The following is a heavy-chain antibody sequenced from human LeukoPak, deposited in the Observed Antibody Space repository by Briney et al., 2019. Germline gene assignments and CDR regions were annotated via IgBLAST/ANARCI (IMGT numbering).Heavy chain of an antibody. Sequence: SETLSLTCTVSGGSISSSSYYWGWIRQPPGTGLEWIGSIYYSGSTYYNPSLKSRVTISVDTSQNQFSLRLSSVTDADMAVYYCSKRDCSRTSCFYWYFDHWGRGTLLTVSS. CDR2: IYYSGST. D-gene: IGHD2-2*01. CDR3: SKRDCSRTSCFYWYFDH. CDR1: GGSISSSSYY. J-gene: IGHJ2*01. V-gene: IGHV4-39*07.